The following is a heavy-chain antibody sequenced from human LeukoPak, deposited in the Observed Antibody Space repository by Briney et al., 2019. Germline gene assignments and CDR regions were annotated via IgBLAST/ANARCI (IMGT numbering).Heavy chain of an antibody. CDR3: ARGRIAARRNWFDP. Sequence: PSETLSLTCAVYGGSFSGYYWSWIRQPPGKGLEWSEEINHSGSTNYNPSLKSRVTISVDTSKSQFSLKLSSVTAADTAVYYCARGRIAARRNWFDPWGQGTLVTVSS. CDR1: GGSFSGYY. CDR2: INHSGST. J-gene: IGHJ5*02. D-gene: IGHD6-6*01. V-gene: IGHV4-34*01.